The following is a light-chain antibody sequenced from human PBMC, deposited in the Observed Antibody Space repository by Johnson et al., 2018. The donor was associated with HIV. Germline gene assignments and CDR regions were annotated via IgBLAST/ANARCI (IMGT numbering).Light chain of an antibody. CDR2: RNN. CDR3: GTWDSSLRSGF. CDR1: SSNIGSYT. Sequence: HSVLTQPPSASGTPGQRVTISCSGSSSNIGSYTVNWYQQLPGTAPKLLIYRNNQRPSGVPDRFSGSKSGTSASLSITGLQTGDEADYYCGTWDSSLRSGFFGTGTKVTVL. J-gene: IGLJ1*01. V-gene: IGLV1-44*01.